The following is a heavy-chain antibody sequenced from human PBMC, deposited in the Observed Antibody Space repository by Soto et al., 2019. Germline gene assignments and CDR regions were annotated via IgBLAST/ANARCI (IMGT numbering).Heavy chain of an antibody. D-gene: IGHD4-17*01. J-gene: IGHJ4*02. CDR2: ISWNSGSI. CDR3: AKGKYGDYEYFDY. CDR1: GFTFDDYA. V-gene: IGHV3-9*01. Sequence: EVQLVESGGGLVQPGRSLRLSCAASGFTFDDYAMHWVRQAPGKGLEWVSGISWNSGSIGYADSVKGRFTISRDNAKNSLDLQMNSLRAEDTALYYCAKGKYGDYEYFDYWGQGTLVTVSS.